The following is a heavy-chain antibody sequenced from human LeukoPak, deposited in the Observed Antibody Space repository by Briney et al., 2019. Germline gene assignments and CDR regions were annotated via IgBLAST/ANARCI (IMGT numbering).Heavy chain of an antibody. D-gene: IGHD1-26*01. CDR2: LLYEGSNK. J-gene: IGHJ4*02. Sequence: PWGAPRLLRGAPWITLHSYSYHLGRPAPGQGLGVGGVLLYEGSNKYYADSVKGRFTISRDNSKNTLYLQMNSLTAEDTAVYYCARDYARLVGATTQFDYWGQGTLVTVSS. CDR1: ITLHSYS. CDR3: ARDYARLVGATTQFDY. V-gene: IGHV3-33*08.